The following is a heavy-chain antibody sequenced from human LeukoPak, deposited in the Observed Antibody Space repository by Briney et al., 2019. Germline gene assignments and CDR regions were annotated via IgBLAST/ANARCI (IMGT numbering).Heavy chain of an antibody. CDR2: IIPIFGTA. V-gene: IGHV1-69*13. CDR1: GGTFSSYA. CDR3: ARDWWKVTSLAVAGSNWFDP. Sequence: SVTVSLKSSGGTFSSYAISWVRQAPGQGLEWVGGIIPIFGTANYAQKFQGRVTITADESTSTAYMELSSLRSEDTAVYYCARDWWKVTSLAVAGSNWFDPWGQGTLVTVSS. D-gene: IGHD6-19*01. J-gene: IGHJ5*02.